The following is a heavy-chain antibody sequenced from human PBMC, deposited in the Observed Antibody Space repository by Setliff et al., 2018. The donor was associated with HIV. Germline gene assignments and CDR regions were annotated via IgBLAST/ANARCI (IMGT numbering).Heavy chain of an antibody. Sequence: PSETLSLTCAVYGGSFSGYYWSWIRQPPGKGLEWTGEINHSGSTNYNPSLKSRVTISVDTSKNQFSLRLSSVTAADTAVYYCARGRDYYGSGSYFNGRANSYYFMDVWGKGITVTVSS. CDR3: ARGRDYYGSGSYFNGRANSYYFMDV. CDR2: INHSGST. CDR1: GGSFSGYY. V-gene: IGHV4-34*01. D-gene: IGHD3-10*01. J-gene: IGHJ6*03.